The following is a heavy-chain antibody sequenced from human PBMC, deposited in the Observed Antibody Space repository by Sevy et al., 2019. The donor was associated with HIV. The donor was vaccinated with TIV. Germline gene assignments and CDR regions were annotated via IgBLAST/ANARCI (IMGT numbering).Heavy chain of an antibody. J-gene: IGHJ4*02. CDR1: GYTFTNYA. V-gene: IGHV1-3*04. Sequence: ASVKVSCKASGYTFTNYAMHWVRQAPGQRLEWMGWINTGNDRKEYSQKFQGRVTIARETSASTAYMELRSLRSEETAIYYCAREHREYYYATTYYYTLAIFFDYWGQGTLVTVSS. CDR2: INTGNDRK. CDR3: AREHREYYYATTYYYTLAIFFDY. D-gene: IGHD3-22*01.